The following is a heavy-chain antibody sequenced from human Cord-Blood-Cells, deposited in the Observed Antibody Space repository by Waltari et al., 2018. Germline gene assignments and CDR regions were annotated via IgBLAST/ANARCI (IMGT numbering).Heavy chain of an antibody. Sequence: EVQLVDSGGGLVQPGGSLRLSGAAAGFTFITNYMAWVRQAPGKGLEWVSVIYSGGSTYYADSVKGRFTISRHNSKNTLYLQMNSLRAEDTAVYYCARAPGQLGAFDIWGQGTMVTVSS. CDR3: ARAPGQLGAFDI. CDR2: IYSGGST. V-gene: IGHV3-53*04. J-gene: IGHJ3*02. D-gene: IGHD6-6*01. CDR1: GFTFITNY.